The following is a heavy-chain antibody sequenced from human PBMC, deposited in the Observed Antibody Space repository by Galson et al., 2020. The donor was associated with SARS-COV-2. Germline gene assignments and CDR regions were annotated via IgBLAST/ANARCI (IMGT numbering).Heavy chain of an antibody. D-gene: IGHD5-18*01. J-gene: IGHJ6*03. CDR1: GGSFSGYY. Sequence: SETLSLTCAVYGGSFSGYYWSWIRQPPGKGLEWIGEINHSGSTNYNPSLKSRVTISVDTSKNQFSLKLSSVTAADTAVYYCARVANTAMVSFLNYYYYYYMDVWGKGTTVTVSS. V-gene: IGHV4-34*01. CDR3: ARVANTAMVSFLNYYYYYYMDV. CDR2: INHSGST.